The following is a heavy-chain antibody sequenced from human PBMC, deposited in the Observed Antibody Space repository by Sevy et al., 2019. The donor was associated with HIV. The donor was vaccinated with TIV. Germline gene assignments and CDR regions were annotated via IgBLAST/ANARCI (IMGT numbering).Heavy chain of an antibody. CDR3: ASLYSSGWSPYYYYGMDV. J-gene: IGHJ6*02. Sequence: GGSLRLSCAASGFTFSDYYMSWIRQAPVKGLEWVSYISSSGSTIYYADSVKGRFTISRDNAKNSLYLQMNSLRAEDTAVYYCASLYSSGWSPYYYYGMDVWGQGTTVTVSS. CDR1: GFTFSDYY. CDR2: ISSSGSTI. D-gene: IGHD6-19*01. V-gene: IGHV3-11*01.